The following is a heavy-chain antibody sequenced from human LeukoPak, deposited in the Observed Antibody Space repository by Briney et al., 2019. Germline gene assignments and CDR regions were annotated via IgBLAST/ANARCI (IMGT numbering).Heavy chain of an antibody. CDR3: ARTYDSPGYYSPDYYYMDV. J-gene: IGHJ6*03. CDR2: IYTSGST. D-gene: IGHD3-22*01. Sequence: SETLSLTCTVSGDSISSGSYYWSWIRQPAGKGLEWIGRIYTSGSTKYNPSLKSRVTISLDTSKNQFSLKVSSVTAADTAMYYCARTYDSPGYYSPDYYYMDVWGKGTTVTISS. CDR1: GDSISSGSYY. V-gene: IGHV4-61*02.